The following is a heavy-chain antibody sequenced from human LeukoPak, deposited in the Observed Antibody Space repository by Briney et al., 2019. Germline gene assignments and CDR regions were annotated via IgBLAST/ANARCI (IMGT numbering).Heavy chain of an antibody. V-gene: IGHV1-69*05. CDR1: GGTFSSYA. Sequence: SVKVSCKASGGTFSSYAISWVRQAPGQGREWMGGIVPIFGTANYAQKFQGRVTTTTDESTSTASMELSSLRSEDTAVYYCARPSDSSGYYYYYYMDVWGKGTTVTVSS. D-gene: IGHD3-22*01. CDR3: ARPSDSSGYYYYYYMDV. CDR2: IVPIFGTA. J-gene: IGHJ6*03.